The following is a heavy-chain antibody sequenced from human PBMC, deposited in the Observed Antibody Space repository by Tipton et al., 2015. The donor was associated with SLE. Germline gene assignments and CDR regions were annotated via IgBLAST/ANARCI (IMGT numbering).Heavy chain of an antibody. V-gene: IGHV3-20*04. CDR1: GFTFSTYD. J-gene: IGHJ4*02. Sequence: SLRLSCAASGFTFSTYDMSWVRQVPGKGLEWVAGMNWNAVSIGYADSVKGRFTISRDNAKSSLFLDMKSLKVEDSAFYYCSTTERSENYWGRGTLVTVSS. CDR2: MNWNAVSI. CDR3: STTERSENY. D-gene: IGHD3-3*01.